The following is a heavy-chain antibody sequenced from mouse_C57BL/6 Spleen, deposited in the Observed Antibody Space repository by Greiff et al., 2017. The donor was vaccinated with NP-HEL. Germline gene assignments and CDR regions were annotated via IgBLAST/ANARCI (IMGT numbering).Heavy chain of an antibody. D-gene: IGHD1-1*01. CDR1: GFTFSDYG. J-gene: IGHJ2*01. V-gene: IGHV5-17*01. CDR2: ISSGSSTI. Sequence: EVQLQQSGGGLVKPGGSLKLSCAASGFTFSDYGMHWVRQAPEKGLEWVAYISSGSSTIYYADTVKGRFTISRDNAKNTLFLQMTSLRSEDTAMYYCARQGTTVVATDFDYWGQGTTLTVSS. CDR3: ARQGTTVVATDFDY.